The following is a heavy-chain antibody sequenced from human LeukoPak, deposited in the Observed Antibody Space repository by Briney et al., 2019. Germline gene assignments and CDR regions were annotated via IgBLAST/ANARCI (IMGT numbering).Heavy chain of an antibody. J-gene: IGHJ4*02. D-gene: IGHD3-22*01. CDR2: INPSGGSI. CDR1: GYTFTRYY. CDR3: ARDGWFYYDSSDYSGFDY. Sequence: ASVKVSCKASGYTFTRYYMHWVRQAPGQGPEWMGIINPSGGSINYAQKFRGRVTMTRDTSTSTVYMELSSLRSEDTAVYFCARDGWFYYDSSDYSGFDYWGQGTLVTVSS. V-gene: IGHV1-46*01.